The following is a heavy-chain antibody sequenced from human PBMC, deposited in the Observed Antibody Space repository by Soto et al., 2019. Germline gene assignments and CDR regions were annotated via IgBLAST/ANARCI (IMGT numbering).Heavy chain of an antibody. D-gene: IGHD4-17*01. CDR3: ARAPAGAVTNPFDY. CDR2: ISGRGGNA. J-gene: IGHJ4*02. CDR1: GFTFNTYA. V-gene: IGHV3-23*01. Sequence: EVQLLESGGGLVQPGGSLRLSCAASGFTFNTYAMSWVRQAPGKGLEWDSAISGRGGNAYYADSVKGRFTISRDNSMSTLFLQMYSLRAEDAAIYYCARAPAGAVTNPFDYWGQGTLVTVS.